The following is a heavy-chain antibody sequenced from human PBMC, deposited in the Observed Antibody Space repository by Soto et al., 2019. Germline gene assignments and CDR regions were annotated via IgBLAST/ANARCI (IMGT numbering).Heavy chain of an antibody. D-gene: IGHD3-22*01. CDR1: GGPISSGDYY. CDR2: IYYSGST. Sequence: PSETLSLTCTVSGGPISSGDYYWSWIRQPPGKGLEWIGYIYYSGSTYYNPSLKSRVTISVGTSKNQFSLKLSSVTAADTAVYYCARAWDSSGYYRSFDYWGQGTLVTVSS. CDR3: ARAWDSSGYYRSFDY. V-gene: IGHV4-30-4*01. J-gene: IGHJ4*02.